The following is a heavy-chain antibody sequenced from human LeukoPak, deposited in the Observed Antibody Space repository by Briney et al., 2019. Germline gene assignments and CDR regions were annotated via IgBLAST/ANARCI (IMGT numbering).Heavy chain of an antibody. J-gene: IGHJ6*03. Sequence: PAETLSLTCTVSGGSISSHLYFWAWIRQPPGKGLEGIVRIDYAGSTYYNPSLKRRVTISVDTSKDDFSLKLASVPAADPAIYFCARMLRGVVLGPHYYPYHLDVWGTGTTVSVSS. CDR2: IDYAGST. D-gene: IGHD3-10*01. V-gene: IGHV4-39*02. CDR1: GGSISSHLYF. CDR3: ARMLRGVVLGPHYYPYHLDV.